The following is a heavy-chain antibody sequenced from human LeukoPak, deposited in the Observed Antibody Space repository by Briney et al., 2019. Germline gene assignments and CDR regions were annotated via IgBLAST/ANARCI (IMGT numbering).Heavy chain of an antibody. J-gene: IGHJ6*02. CDR2: IYYSGST. Sequence: NPSETLSLTCTVSGGFISIFYWSWLRQPPGKGLEWIGYIYYSGSTNYNPSLKSRVTISVDTSKNQFSLKLSSVTAADTAVYYCARAKIYLTDYYYYGMDVWGQGTTVTVSS. D-gene: IGHD3-16*01. V-gene: IGHV4-59*01. CDR1: GGFISIFY. CDR3: ARAKIYLTDYYYYGMDV.